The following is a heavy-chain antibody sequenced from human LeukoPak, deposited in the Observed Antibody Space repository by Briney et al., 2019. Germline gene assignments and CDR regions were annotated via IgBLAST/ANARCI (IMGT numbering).Heavy chain of an antibody. J-gene: IGHJ6*02. V-gene: IGHV4-59*01. Sequence: SETLSLTCTVSGGSLGSYYWSWIRQPPGKGLEWIGYIFYTGSTNYNPSLKSRVTISVDTSKNQFSLKLSSVTAADTAVYYCARTSGSYFYYYGMDVWGQGTTVTVSS. CDR3: ARTSGSYFYYYGMDV. CDR2: IFYTGST. CDR1: GGSLGSYY. D-gene: IGHD1-26*01.